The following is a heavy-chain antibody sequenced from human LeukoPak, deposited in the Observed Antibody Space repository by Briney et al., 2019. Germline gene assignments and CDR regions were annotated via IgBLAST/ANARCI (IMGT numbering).Heavy chain of an antibody. CDR2: INHSGST. CDR1: GVSFSGYY. D-gene: IGHD2-21*02. Sequence: SETLSLTCAVYGVSFSGYYWSWIRQPPGKGLEWIGEINHSGSTNYNPSLKSRVTISVDTSKNQFSLKLSSVTAADTAVYYCAVAYCGGDCYSILDYWGQGTLVTVSS. CDR3: AVAYCGGDCYSILDY. V-gene: IGHV4-34*01. J-gene: IGHJ4*02.